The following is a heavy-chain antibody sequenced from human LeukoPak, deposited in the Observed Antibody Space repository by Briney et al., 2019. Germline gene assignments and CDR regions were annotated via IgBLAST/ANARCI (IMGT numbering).Heavy chain of an antibody. J-gene: IGHJ3*02. CDR3: ARDEASHYYDSSGYYNDAFDI. D-gene: IGHD3-22*01. V-gene: IGHV4-59*01. CDR2: IYYSGST. Sequence: SETLSLTCTVSGGSISSYYWSWIRQPPGKGLEWIGYIYYSGSTNYNPSLKSRVTISVDTSKNQFSLKLSSVTAADTAVYYCARDEASHYYDSSGYYNDAFDIWGQGTMVTVSS. CDR1: GGSISSYY.